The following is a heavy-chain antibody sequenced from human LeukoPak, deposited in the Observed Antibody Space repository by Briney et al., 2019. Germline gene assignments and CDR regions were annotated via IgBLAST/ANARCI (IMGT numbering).Heavy chain of an antibody. CDR1: GYTFTGYY. CDR3: ARDLGVYGDLALQ. Sequence: ASVKVSCKASGYTFTGYYMHWVRQAPGQGLEWMGWINPNSGGTNYAQKLQGRVTMTTDTSTSTAYMELRSLRSDDTAVYYCARDLGVYGDLALQWGQGTLVTVSS. J-gene: IGHJ4*02. V-gene: IGHV1-2*02. D-gene: IGHD2-21*02. CDR2: INPNSGGT.